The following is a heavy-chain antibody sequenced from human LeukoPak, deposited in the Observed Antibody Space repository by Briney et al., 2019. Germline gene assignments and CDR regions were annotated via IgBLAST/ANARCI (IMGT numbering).Heavy chain of an antibody. CDR2: ISAYNGNT. Sequence: ASVKVSCKASGYTFTSYGITWVRQAPGQELEWMGWISAYNGNTDHAQKLQGRVTMTRDTSTTTAYMELRSLRSDDTAVYYCARVGWFGEHDVFDIWGQGTMVTVSS. J-gene: IGHJ3*02. CDR1: GYTFTSYG. CDR3: ARVGWFGEHDVFDI. D-gene: IGHD3-10*01. V-gene: IGHV1-18*01.